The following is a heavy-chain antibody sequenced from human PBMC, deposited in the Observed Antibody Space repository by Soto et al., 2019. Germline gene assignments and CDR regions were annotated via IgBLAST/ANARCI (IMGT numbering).Heavy chain of an antibody. Sequence: ASVKVACKTSGYTFSDYGITWVRQAPGQPLEWLGWISLYSDGTNYAQKFQGRVSMTTETFTTTAYMELRSLRSDDTAVYYCARVVPGAEAWFGPWGQGTLVTVPS. CDR2: ISLYSDGT. J-gene: IGHJ5*02. D-gene: IGHD2-2*01. V-gene: IGHV1-18*01. CDR3: ARVVPGAEAWFGP. CDR1: GYTFSDYG.